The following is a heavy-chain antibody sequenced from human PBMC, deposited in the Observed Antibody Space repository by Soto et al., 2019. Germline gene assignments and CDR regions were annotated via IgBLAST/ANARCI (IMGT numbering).Heavy chain of an antibody. CDR3: ARVVSSFDGAHSVLLAY. J-gene: IGHJ4*02. V-gene: IGHV3-33*01. CDR2: IWYDGSNK. CDR1: GFTFSSYG. Sequence: GGSLRLSCAASGFTFSSYGMHWVRQAPGKGLEWVAVIWYDGSNKYYADSVKGRFTISRDNSKNTLYLQMNSLRAEDTAVYYCARVVSSFDGAHSVLLAYWGQ. D-gene: IGHD3-9*01.